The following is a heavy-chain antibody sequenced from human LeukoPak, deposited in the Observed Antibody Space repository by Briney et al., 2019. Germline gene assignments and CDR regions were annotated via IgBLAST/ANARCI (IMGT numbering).Heavy chain of an antibody. Sequence: SETLSLTCAVYGGSFSGYYWTWIRQPPGKGLEWIGEISHSGSTNYNPSLKSRVTISVDTSKNQFSLKLTSVTAADTAVYYCARPGRCSATTCSGYMDVWGKGTAVIVSS. D-gene: IGHD2-2*01. CDR1: GGSFSGYY. CDR3: ARPGRCSATTCSGYMDV. V-gene: IGHV4-34*01. J-gene: IGHJ6*03. CDR2: ISHSGST.